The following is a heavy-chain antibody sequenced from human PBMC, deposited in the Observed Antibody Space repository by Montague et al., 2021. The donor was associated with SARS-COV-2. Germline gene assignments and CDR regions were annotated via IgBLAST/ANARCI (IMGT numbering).Heavy chain of an antibody. CDR1: GGSFSGYY. D-gene: IGHD3-22*01. J-gene: IGHJ5*02. V-gene: IGHV4-34*01. Sequence: SETLSLTCAGYGGSFSGYYWGWIRQPPGKGLEWIGEINHSGSTNYKPSLKSRVTILVDTSKNQFSLKLSSVTAADTAVYYCARGPRLTLIVVVITDRWFDPRGQGTLVTVSS. CDR2: INHSGST. CDR3: ARGPRLTLIVVVITDRWFDP.